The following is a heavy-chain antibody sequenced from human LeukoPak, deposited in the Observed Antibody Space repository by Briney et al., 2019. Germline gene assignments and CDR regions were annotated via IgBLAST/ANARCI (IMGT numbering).Heavy chain of an antibody. V-gene: IGHV4-4*07. CDR2: IYTSGST. J-gene: IGHJ4*02. Sequence: SETLSLTCTVSGGSISSYYWSWIRQPAGKGLEWIGRIYTSGSTNYNPSLKSRVTMSVDTSKNQFSLKLSSVTAADTAVYYCVRSMVRGVITTSYFDYWGQGTLVTVSS. CDR3: VRSMVRGVITTSYFDY. D-gene: IGHD3-10*01. CDR1: GGSISSYY.